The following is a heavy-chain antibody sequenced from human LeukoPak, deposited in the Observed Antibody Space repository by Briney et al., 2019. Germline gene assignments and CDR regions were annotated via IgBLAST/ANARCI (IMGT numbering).Heavy chain of an antibody. V-gene: IGHV4-39*01. D-gene: IGHD1-26*01. Sequence: SETLSLTCTVSGGSISSSSYYWGWIRQPPGKGLEWIGSIYYSGSTYYNPSLKSRVTISVDTSKNQFSLKLSSVTAADTAVYYCASTRRSSVVGAINWLDPRGQGTLVTVSS. CDR1: GGSISSSSYY. J-gene: IGHJ5*02. CDR3: ASTRRSSVVGAINWLDP. CDR2: IYYSGST.